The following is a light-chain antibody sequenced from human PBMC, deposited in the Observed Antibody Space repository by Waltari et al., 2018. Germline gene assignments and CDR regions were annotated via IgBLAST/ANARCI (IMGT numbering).Light chain of an antibody. CDR3: QQYGTSPLT. Sequence: EIVLTQSPGTLSLSQGERATLPCRASQSVSNNYLAWYQQKPGQAPRLLIYGASSRATGIPDRLSGSGSGTDFTLTISRLEPEDFAVYYCQQYGTSPLTFGGGTKVEIK. J-gene: IGKJ4*01. V-gene: IGKV3-20*01. CDR1: QSVSNNY. CDR2: GAS.